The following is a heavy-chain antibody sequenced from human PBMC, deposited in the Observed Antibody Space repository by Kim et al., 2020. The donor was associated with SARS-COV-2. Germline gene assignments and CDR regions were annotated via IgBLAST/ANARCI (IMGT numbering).Heavy chain of an antibody. D-gene: IGHD3-22*01. J-gene: IGHJ4*02. CDR2: ISSGSSYI. CDR3: ARARDYYDSGGLGF. Sequence: GGSLRLSCAASGFTFSSYDINWVRQAPGKGLEWVSSISSGSSYIHYADSVKGRFTISRDNAKNSLFLQMNSLRAEDTAVYYCARARDYYDSGGLGFWGQGTLVTVSS. CDR1: GFTFSSYD. V-gene: IGHV3-21*01.